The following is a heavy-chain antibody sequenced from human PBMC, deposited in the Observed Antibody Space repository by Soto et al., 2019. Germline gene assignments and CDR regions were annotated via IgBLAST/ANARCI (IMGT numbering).Heavy chain of an antibody. V-gene: IGHV1-69*12. CDR3: AREDIVLVPAAMRMYYYYGMDV. J-gene: IGHJ6*02. CDR1: GGTFSSYA. D-gene: IGHD2-2*01. Sequence: QVQLVQSGAEVKKPGASVKVSCKASGGTFSSYAISCVRQAPGQGLEWMGGIIPIWGTANYAQKLQGRLTINAADSTSTASTEMSSLRSEDTAVYYCAREDIVLVPAAMRMYYYYGMDVSGQGTTVAVS. CDR2: IIPIWGTA.